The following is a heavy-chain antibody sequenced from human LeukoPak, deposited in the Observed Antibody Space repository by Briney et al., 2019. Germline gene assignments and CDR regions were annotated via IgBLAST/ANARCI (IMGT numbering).Heavy chain of an antibody. Sequence: GASVKVSCKASGYTFTNYDINWVRQAPGRGLEWMEWMSPNTVNTGYAQKFQGRLTMTKNASITTAYMELSSLTSEDTAVYYCARGISDGEYEGGRGSWGQGTLVTVSS. CDR3: ARGISDGEYEGGRGS. CDR1: GYTFTNYD. D-gene: IGHD4-17*01. V-gene: IGHV1-8*01. J-gene: IGHJ4*02. CDR2: MSPNTVNT.